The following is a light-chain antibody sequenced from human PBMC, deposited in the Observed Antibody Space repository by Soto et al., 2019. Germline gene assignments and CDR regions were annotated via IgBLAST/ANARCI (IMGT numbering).Light chain of an antibody. CDR3: QQRSNWPWT. Sequence: EIVLTQSPGTLSFSPGGRATLSCSASQSVSSSYLAWYQQKPGQAPRLLIYDASNRATGIPARFSGSGSGTDFTLTISSLEPEDFAVYYCQQRSNWPWTFGQVTKVDIK. CDR1: QSVSSSY. V-gene: IGKV3D-20*02. J-gene: IGKJ1*01. CDR2: DAS.